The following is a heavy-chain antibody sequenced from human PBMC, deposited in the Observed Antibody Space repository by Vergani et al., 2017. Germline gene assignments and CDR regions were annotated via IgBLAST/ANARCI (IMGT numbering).Heavy chain of an antibody. CDR1: EYSFGNYW. V-gene: IGHV5-51*01. D-gene: IGHD1-1*01. J-gene: IGHJ4*02. CDR3: ARHTTYTDS. Sequence: EVELVQSGPEMRKPGESLKISCKGSEYSFGNYWIGWVRQMPGKGLEWMGIIYPADSDTRYSPSFQGKVTISAEKSISTAFLQWDSLKASDTALYYCARHTTYTDSWGQGTLVTVSS. CDR2: IYPADSDT.